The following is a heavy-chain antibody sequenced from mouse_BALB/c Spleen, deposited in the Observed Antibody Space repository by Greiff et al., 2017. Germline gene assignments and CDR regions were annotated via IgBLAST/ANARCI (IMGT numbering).Heavy chain of an antibody. Sequence: EVKLMESGGGLVKPGGSLKLSCAASGFTFSSYAMSWVRQSPEKRLEWVAEISSGGSYTYYPDTVTGRFTISRDNAKNTLYLEMSSLRSEDTAMYYCARDGYDGYFHWYFDVWGAGTTVTVSS. J-gene: IGHJ1*01. D-gene: IGHD2-3*01. CDR2: ISSGGSYT. CDR1: GFTFSSYA. CDR3: ARDGYDGYFHWYFDV. V-gene: IGHV5-9-4*01.